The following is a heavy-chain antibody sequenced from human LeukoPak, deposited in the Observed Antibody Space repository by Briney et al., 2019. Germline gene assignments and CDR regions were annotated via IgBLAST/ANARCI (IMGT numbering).Heavy chain of an antibody. D-gene: IGHD3-10*01. CDR3: ARPIVPMGYYGMDV. J-gene: IGHJ6*02. CDR2: ISSSSSYI. Sequence: GGSLRLSCAASGFTFSSYSMNWVRQAPGKGLQWVSSISSSSSYIYYADSVKGRFTISRDNAKNSLYLQMNSLRAEDTAVYYCARPIVPMGYYGMDVWGQGTTVTVSS. V-gene: IGHV3-21*01. CDR1: GFTFSSYS.